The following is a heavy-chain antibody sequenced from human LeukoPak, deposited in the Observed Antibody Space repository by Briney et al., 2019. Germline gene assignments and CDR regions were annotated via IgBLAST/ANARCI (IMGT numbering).Heavy chain of an antibody. CDR1: GYTFTGYA. J-gene: IGHJ4*02. D-gene: IGHD5-12*01. CDR2: INPEKRDT. Sequence: VKVSCKASGYTFTGYAIHWVRQAPGQGLEWMGWINPEKRDTGYAHKFQGRVTMTSDTSISTAYMELSSLRSDDAAVYYCAKKVRGPSHPLDFWGQGTLVTVSS. CDR3: AKKVRGPSHPLDF. V-gene: IGHV1-2*02.